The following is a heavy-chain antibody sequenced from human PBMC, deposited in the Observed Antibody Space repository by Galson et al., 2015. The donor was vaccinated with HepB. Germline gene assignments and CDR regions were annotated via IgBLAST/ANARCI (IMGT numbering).Heavy chain of an antibody. D-gene: IGHD2-2*01. CDR2: IIPIFGTA. CDR1: GGTFSSYA. Sequence: SVKVSCKASGGTFSSYAISWVRQAPGQGLEWMGGIIPIFGTANYAQKFQGRVTITADKSTSTAYMELSSLRSEDTAVYYCARGGQYQLHQWGYYYYGMDVWGQGTTVTVSS. CDR3: ARGGQYQLHQWGYYYYGMDV. V-gene: IGHV1-69*06. J-gene: IGHJ6*02.